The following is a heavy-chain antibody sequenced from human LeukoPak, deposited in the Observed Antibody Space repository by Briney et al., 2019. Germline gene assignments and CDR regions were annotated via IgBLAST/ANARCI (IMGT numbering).Heavy chain of an antibody. CDR1: GGSISSGGYY. V-gene: IGHV4-31*03. D-gene: IGHD5-18*01. J-gene: IGHJ4*02. CDR3: ARSDSYGLVDY. CDR2: IYYSGST. Sequence: SETLSLTCTVSGGSISSGGYYWSWIRQHPGEGLEWIGYIYYSGSTYCNPSLKSRVTMSVDTSKNQFSLRLNSVTAVDTAVYYCARSDSYGLVDYWGQGTLVTVSS.